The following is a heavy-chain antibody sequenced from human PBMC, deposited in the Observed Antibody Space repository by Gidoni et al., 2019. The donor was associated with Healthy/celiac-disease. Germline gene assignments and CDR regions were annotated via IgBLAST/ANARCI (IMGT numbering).Heavy chain of an antibody. V-gene: IGHV1-69*01. J-gene: IGHJ6*02. CDR2: IIPIFGTA. D-gene: IGHD3-3*01. Sequence: QVQLVQSGAEVKKPGSSVKVSCKASGGTFSRHAISWVRQAPGQGLEWMGGIIPIFGTANYAQKFQGRVTITADESTSTAYMELSSLRSEDTAVYYCARDYDFWSGYYPIYYYGMDVWGQGTTVTVSS. CDR1: GGTFSRHA. CDR3: ARDYDFWSGYYPIYYYGMDV.